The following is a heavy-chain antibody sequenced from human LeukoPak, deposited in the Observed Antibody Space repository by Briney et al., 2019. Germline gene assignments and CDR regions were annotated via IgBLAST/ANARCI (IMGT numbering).Heavy chain of an antibody. CDR3: ARGGGGAKSFYFDY. D-gene: IGHD1-26*01. CDR1: GGSFSGYY. CDR2: INHSGIT. Sequence: SETLSLTCAVYGGSFSGYYWSWIRQPPGKGLEWIGEINHSGITNYNPSLKSRVTMSVDTTRKRFSLRLTSESAADTGVYYCARGGGGAKSFYFDYWGQGSLVTVSS. V-gene: IGHV4-34*01. J-gene: IGHJ4*02.